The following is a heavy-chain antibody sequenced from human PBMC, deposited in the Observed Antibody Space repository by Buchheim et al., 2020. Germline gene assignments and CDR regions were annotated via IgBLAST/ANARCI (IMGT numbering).Heavy chain of an antibody. V-gene: IGHV3-48*03. CDR3: ARQEPYCGGDCYSPGYYGMDV. D-gene: IGHD2-21*02. CDR2: ISSSGRTI. CDR1: GFTFSSYE. J-gene: IGHJ6*02. Sequence: EVQLVESGGDLVQPGGSLRLSCAASGFTFSSYEMNWVRQAPGKGLEWVSYISSSGRTIYYADSVKGRFNISRDNAKNSLYLQMISLRAEDTAVYYCARQEPYCGGDCYSPGYYGMDVWGQGTT.